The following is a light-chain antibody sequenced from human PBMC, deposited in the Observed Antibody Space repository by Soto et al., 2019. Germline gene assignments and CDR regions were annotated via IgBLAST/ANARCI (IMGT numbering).Light chain of an antibody. CDR1: SSDVGYYDY. CDR2: EVT. CDR3: CSYAGRYSYV. J-gene: IGLJ1*01. V-gene: IGLV2-8*01. Sequence: QSALTQPPSASGFPGQSVTISCTGTSSDVGYYDYVSWYQQHPGKAPKLVIYEVTKRPSGVPDRVSASKSGNTASLTVSGLRAEDEADYYCCSYAGRYSYVFGTGTKVTVL.